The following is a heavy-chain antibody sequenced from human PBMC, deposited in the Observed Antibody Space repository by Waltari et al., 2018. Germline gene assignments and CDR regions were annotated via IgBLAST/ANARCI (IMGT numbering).Heavy chain of an antibody. D-gene: IGHD6-19*01. CDR1: GFPFRSYD. J-gene: IGHJ4*02. CDR3: ARTDSSGWYVNYFDY. Sequence: EVQLVESGGGLVQPGGSLRLSCAASGFPFRSYDMHWVRHATGKGLEWVSAIGTAGDTYYPGSVKGRFTISRENAKNSLYLQMNSLSAEDTAVYYCARTDSSGWYVNYFDYWGQGTLVTVSS. CDR2: IGTAGDT. V-gene: IGHV3-13*01.